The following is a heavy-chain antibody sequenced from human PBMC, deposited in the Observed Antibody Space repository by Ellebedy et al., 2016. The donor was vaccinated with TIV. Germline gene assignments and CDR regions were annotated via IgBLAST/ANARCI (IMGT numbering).Heavy chain of an antibody. CDR3: ARDPVGVGPAFDI. Sequence: PGGSLRPSCPAPGPTSSSHAMSWVRQAPGKGLEWVSSISDSGGNTYYADPVKGRFTISSDNSKNTLYLQMHSLRAEDTAVYYCARDPVGVGPAFDIWGQGTMVTVSS. D-gene: IGHD4-23*01. CDR1: GPTSSSHA. V-gene: IGHV3-23*01. J-gene: IGHJ3*02. CDR2: ISDSGGNT.